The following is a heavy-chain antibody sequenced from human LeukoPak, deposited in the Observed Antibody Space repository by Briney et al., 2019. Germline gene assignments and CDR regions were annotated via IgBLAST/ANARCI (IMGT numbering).Heavy chain of an antibody. D-gene: IGHD3-3*01. CDR3: ARGAHYDFWSGYS. V-gene: IGHV1-2*02. CDR2: INLNSGGT. J-gene: IGHJ4*02. Sequence: ASVKVSCKASGGTFSSYAISWVRQAPGQGLEWMGWINLNSGGTNYAQKFQGRVTMTRDTSISTAYMELSRLRSDDTAVYYCARGAHYDFWSGYSWGQGTLVTDSS. CDR1: GGTFSSYA.